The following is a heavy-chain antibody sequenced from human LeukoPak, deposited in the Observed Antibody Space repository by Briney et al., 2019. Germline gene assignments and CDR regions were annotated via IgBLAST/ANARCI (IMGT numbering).Heavy chain of an antibody. V-gene: IGHV4-39*01. CDR1: GYSISSSSYY. CDR3: VRHGGGYCSGGSCYVDY. CDR2: IYYSGST. Sequence: SETLSLTCAVSGYSISSSSYYWGWIRQPPGKGLEWIGSIYYSGSTYYNPSLKSRVTISVDTSKNQFSLKVTSVTAADTAVYYCVRHGGGYCSGGSCYVDYWGQGTLVTVSS. J-gene: IGHJ4*02. D-gene: IGHD2-15*01.